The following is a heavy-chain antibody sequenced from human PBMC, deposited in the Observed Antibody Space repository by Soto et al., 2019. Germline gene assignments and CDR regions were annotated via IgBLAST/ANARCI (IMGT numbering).Heavy chain of an antibody. J-gene: IGHJ5*02. Sequence: SVKVSCKASGGTFSSYTISWVRQAPGQGLEWMGRIIPILGIANYAQKFQGRVTITADKSTSTAYMELSSLRSEDTAVYYCAADLAPTDPYNWFEPWGQGTLVTVSS. D-gene: IGHD1-1*01. CDR2: IIPILGIA. CDR1: GGTFSSYT. V-gene: IGHV1-69*02. CDR3: AADLAPTDPYNWFEP.